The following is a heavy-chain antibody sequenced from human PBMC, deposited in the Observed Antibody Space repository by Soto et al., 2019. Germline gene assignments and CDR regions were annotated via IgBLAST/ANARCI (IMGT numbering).Heavy chain of an antibody. CDR2: IYYSGST. Sequence: SETLSLTCTVSGGSISSYYWSWIRQPPGKELEWIGYIYYSGSTNYNPSLKSRVTISVDTSKNQFSLKLSSVTAADTAVYYCARDKQSFDYWGQGTLVTVSS. CDR3: ARDKQSFDY. D-gene: IGHD6-19*01. CDR1: GGSISSYY. J-gene: IGHJ4*02. V-gene: IGHV4-59*01.